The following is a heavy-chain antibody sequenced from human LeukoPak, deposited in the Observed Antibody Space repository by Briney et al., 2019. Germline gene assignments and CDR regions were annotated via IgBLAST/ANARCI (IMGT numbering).Heavy chain of an antibody. Sequence: PGGSLRLSCAASGFIFNNYGMQWVRQTPGKGLEWVAVISYDGSNKYYADSVKGRFTISRDNSKNTLYLQMNSLRAEDTAVYYCAKDRGIAAAVPELVRSWGQGTMVTVSS. CDR2: ISYDGSNK. J-gene: IGHJ3*01. V-gene: IGHV3-30*18. CDR3: AKDRGIAAAVPELVRS. D-gene: IGHD6-13*01. CDR1: GFIFNNYG.